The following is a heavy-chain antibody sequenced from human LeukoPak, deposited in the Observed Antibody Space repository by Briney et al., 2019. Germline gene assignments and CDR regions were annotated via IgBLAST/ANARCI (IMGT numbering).Heavy chain of an antibody. J-gene: IGHJ4*02. CDR2: IYCDGSKT. Sequence: GESLKISCQGSGYIFTDFWIGWVRQMPGKGLEWMAIIYCDGSKTIYSPSFQTQVTISVDKSTNTAYLQWTSLKVSDTAICFCARRAELGMRYFDYWGQGTLVTVSS. D-gene: IGHD3-16*01. CDR1: GYIFTDFW. V-gene: IGHV5-51*01. CDR3: ARRAELGMRYFDY.